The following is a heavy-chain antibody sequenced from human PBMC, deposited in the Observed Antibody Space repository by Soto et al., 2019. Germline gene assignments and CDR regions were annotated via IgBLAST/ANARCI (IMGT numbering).Heavy chain of an antibody. CDR3: MLGSGWKDFDY. CDR2: IYYSGST. Sequence: SETMYLTCTVSGGSITSSRYYGGWIRQPSGKGLEWIGSIYYSGSTYYNPSLKSRVTKSVDTSKNQFSLKLSSVTAADTAVYYCMLGSGWKDFDYWGQGTLVTVSS. D-gene: IGHD3-22*01. CDR1: GGSITSSRYY. V-gene: IGHV4-39*01. J-gene: IGHJ4*02.